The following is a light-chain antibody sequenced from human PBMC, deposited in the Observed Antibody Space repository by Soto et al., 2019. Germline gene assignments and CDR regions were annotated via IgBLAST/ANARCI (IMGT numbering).Light chain of an antibody. Sequence: DIQLTPSPSSLYGSVGDRVTMTCQASQNINNYLNWYQQKPGRDPKILIYDESNLEAGPPSRFRGSGSGTDFTLTISSLHPEDVATYYCKQFDTLINFGNGKRLEIK. V-gene: IGKV1-33*01. CDR1: QNINNY. CDR2: DES. CDR3: KQFDTLIN. J-gene: IGKJ5*01.